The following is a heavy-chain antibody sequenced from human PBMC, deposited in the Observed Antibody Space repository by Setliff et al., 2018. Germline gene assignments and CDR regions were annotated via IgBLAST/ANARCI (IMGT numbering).Heavy chain of an antibody. Sequence: SATLSLTCSVSGGSISSGSYYWGWIRQSPGKGLEWIGSMYYSGSTYYNPSLKGRVTLSVDTTKNQFSLKLTSMTAADTAVYFCARHLLVQGTYHFDYWGHGTLVTVSS. CDR1: GGSISSGSYY. CDR2: MYYSGST. J-gene: IGHJ4*01. CDR3: ARHLLVQGTYHFDY. D-gene: IGHD3-10*01. V-gene: IGHV4-39*01.